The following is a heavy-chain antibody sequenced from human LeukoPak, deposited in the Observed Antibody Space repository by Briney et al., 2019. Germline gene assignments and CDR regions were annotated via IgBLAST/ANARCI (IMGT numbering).Heavy chain of an antibody. D-gene: IGHD3-10*01. V-gene: IGHV3-53*01. CDR3: AREDGSGHNWFDP. CDR2: IYSGGST. CDR1: GFTVSSNY. Sequence: GGSLRLSCAASGFTVSSNYMSWVRQAPGKGLEWVSVIYSGGSTYYADSVKGRFTISRDNSKNTLYLQMNSLRAEDTAVYYCAREDGSGHNWFDPWGQGTLVTVSS. J-gene: IGHJ5*02.